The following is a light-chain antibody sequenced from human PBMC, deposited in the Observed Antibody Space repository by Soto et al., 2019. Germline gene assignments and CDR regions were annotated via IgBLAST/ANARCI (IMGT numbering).Light chain of an antibody. J-gene: IGLJ2*01. Sequence: QSVLTQPPSASGTPGQRVTISCSGSSSNIGSNTVNWYQQLPGTAPKLLIYNNNQRPSGVPDRFSGSKFGTSASLAISGLQSEDEADYYCAAWDDRLNGGVFGGGTKLTVL. V-gene: IGLV1-44*01. CDR3: AAWDDRLNGGV. CDR1: SSNIGSNT. CDR2: NNN.